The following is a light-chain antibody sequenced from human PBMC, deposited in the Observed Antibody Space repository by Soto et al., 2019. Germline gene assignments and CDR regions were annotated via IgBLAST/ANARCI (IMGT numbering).Light chain of an antibody. J-gene: IGKJ1*01. V-gene: IGKV3-11*01. CDR3: QQRSNCPQT. CDR1: QNVANY. CDR2: ESS. Sequence: EIVLTQSPATLSLSPGERATLSCMASQNVANYLHWYQQKPGQATRLLIYESSNRATGIAARFSGSWSGTDFTLTISSLEPEDFAVYYCQQRSNCPQTFGQGTKVDI.